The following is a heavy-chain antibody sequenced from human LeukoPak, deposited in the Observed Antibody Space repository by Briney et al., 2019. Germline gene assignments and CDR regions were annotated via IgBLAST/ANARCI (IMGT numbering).Heavy chain of an antibody. D-gene: IGHD3-3*01. V-gene: IGHV4-59*01. CDR1: GGSISSYY. Sequence: KPSETLSLTCTGSGGSISSYYCSWIRQPPGKGLEWIWYLYYVGSNIYNPSLKSRVTISLGRPSNEFSLKLPSVPAADTVVYYCARGTIFGVVMDVWGQGTTVTVSS. J-gene: IGHJ6*02. CDR3: ARGTIFGVVMDV. CDR2: LYYVGSN.